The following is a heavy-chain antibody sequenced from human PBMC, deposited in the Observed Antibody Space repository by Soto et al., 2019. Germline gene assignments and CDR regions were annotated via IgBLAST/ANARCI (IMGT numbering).Heavy chain of an antibody. CDR1: GDSISGYS. V-gene: IGHV4-30-2*01. D-gene: IGHD2-2*01. J-gene: IGHJ4*02. CDR3: DRVPDY. CDR2: MYHSGST. Sequence: PSETLSLTCTVSGDSISGYSWSWIRQPPGKGLEWIGYMYHSGSTYYNPSLKSRVTISIDRSKNQFSLKLSSVTAADTAVYYCDRVPDYWGQGILVTVS.